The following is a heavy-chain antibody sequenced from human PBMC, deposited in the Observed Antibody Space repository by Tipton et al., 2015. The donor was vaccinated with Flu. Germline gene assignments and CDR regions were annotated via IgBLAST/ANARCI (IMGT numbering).Heavy chain of an antibody. J-gene: IGHJ4*02. D-gene: IGHD4-23*01. CDR3: ARVGVVTPFDY. Sequence: TLSLTCTVSGGSMSSFYWTWIRQPAGKGLEWIGRMYVSGSTKYNPSLKSRVTMSVDTSKNQFSLKLSSVTAADTAVYYCARVGVVTPFDYWGQGTLVTVSS. CDR1: GGSMSSFY. V-gene: IGHV4-4*07. CDR2: MYVSGST.